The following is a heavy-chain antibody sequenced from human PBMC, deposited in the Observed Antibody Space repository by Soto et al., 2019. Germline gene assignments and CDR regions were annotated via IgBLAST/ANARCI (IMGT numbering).Heavy chain of an antibody. CDR2: ISSSSSSTI. D-gene: IGHD3-3*01. CDR3: ARDRVNFSDFWSGYFPHAHDAFDI. V-gene: IGHV3-48*01. CDR1: GLTFSSYS. J-gene: IGHJ3*02. Sequence: PGGSLRLSCAASGLTFSSYSMSWVRQAPGKGLEWVSYISSSSSSTIYYADSVKGRFTISRDNAKNSLYLQMNSLRAEDTAVYYCARDRVNFSDFWSGYFPHAHDAFDIWGQGTMVTVSS.